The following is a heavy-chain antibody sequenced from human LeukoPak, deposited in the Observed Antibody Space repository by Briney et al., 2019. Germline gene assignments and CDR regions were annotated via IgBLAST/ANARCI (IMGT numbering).Heavy chain of an antibody. V-gene: IGHV3-64*02. D-gene: IGHD3-10*01. CDR3: ARGYYGSGSYFDY. CDR1: GFTFSSYA. CDR2: ISSNGGST. Sequence: GGSLRLSCAASGFTFSSYAMHWVRQAPGKGLEYASAISSNGGSTYYADSVKGRFTISRDNSKNTLYLQMGSLGAEDMAVYYCARGYYGSGSYFDYWGQGTLVTVSS. J-gene: IGHJ4*02.